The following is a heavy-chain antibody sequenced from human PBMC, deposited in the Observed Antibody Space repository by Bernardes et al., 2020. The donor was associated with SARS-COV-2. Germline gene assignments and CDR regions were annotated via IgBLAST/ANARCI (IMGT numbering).Heavy chain of an antibody. CDR3: ATNRDGYNWAPGDP. J-gene: IGHJ5*02. V-gene: IGHV3-64D*06. Sequence: GESLRLSCSASGFTFSNYAMHWVRQAPGKGLEYVSVISSNGGSTYYADSVKGRFTISRDNSKKTLYLQMSSLRAEDTAVYYCATNRDGYNWAPGDPWGQGTLVTVSS. CDR2: ISSNGGST. CDR1: GFTFSNYA. D-gene: IGHD5-12*01.